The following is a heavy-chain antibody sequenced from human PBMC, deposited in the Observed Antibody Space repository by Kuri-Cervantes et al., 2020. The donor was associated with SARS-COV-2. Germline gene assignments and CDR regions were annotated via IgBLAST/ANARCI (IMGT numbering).Heavy chain of an antibody. CDR1: GFTFSSYA. Sequence: GESLKISCAASGFTFSSYAMSWVRQAPGKGLEWVSAISGSGGSTYYADSVKGRFTISRDNSKNTLYLQMNSLRAEDTAVYYCAKGYHYYGSGSYYNVITFGGVIAGDYFDYWGQGTLVTVSS. CDR3: AKGYHYYGSGSYYNVITFGGVIAGDYFDY. J-gene: IGHJ4*02. V-gene: IGHV3-23*01. CDR2: ISGSGGST. D-gene: IGHD3-10*01.